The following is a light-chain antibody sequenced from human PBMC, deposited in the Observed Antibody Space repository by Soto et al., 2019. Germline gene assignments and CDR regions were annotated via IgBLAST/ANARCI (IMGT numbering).Light chain of an antibody. Sequence: QSVLTQPASVSGSPGQSITISCTGTSSDVGGYNYVSWYQQHPGKAPKLMIYEVSNGPSGVSNRFSGSKSGNTASLTISVLQAEDEAEYYCSSYTSSSTWVFGGGTKLTVL. J-gene: IGLJ3*02. CDR1: SSDVGGYNY. CDR2: EVS. CDR3: SSYTSSSTWV. V-gene: IGLV2-14*01.